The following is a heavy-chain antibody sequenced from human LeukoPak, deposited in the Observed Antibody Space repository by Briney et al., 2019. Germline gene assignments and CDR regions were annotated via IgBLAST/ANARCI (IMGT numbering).Heavy chain of an antibody. CDR2: IRYDGSNK. D-gene: IGHD5-24*01. CDR1: GFTFSSYG. V-gene: IGHV3-30*02. J-gene: IGHJ4*02. CDR3: ARVGDGYNYHHFDY. Sequence: PGGSLRLSCAASGFTFSSYGMHWVRQAPGKGLEWVAFIRYDGSNKYYADSVKGRFTISRDNSKNTLYLQMNSLRAEDTAVYYCARVGDGYNYHHFDYWGQGTLVTVSS.